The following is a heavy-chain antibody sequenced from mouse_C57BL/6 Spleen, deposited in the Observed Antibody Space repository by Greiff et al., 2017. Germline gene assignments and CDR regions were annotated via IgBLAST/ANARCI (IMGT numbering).Heavy chain of an antibody. D-gene: IGHD1-1*01. Sequence: QVQLQQSGAELVRPGASVKLSCKASGYTFTDYYINWVKQRPGQGLEWIARIYPGSGNTYYTEKFKGKATLTAEKSSSTAYMQLSSLTSEDSAVYVGARDGLYYYGSSYEGWYFDVWGKGTTVTVSS. J-gene: IGHJ1*03. CDR2: IYPGSGNT. CDR1: GYTFTDYY. V-gene: IGHV1-76*01. CDR3: ARDGLYYYGSSYEGWYFDV.